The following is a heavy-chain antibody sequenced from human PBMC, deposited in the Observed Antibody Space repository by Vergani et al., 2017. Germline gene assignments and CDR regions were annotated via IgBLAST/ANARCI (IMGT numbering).Heavy chain of an antibody. CDR3: ARDSFFGVVIIPFDY. CDR2: IKQDGSGK. CDR1: GFTFSSYW. D-gene: IGHD3-3*01. Sequence: EVQLVESGGGLVQPGGSLRLSCAASGFTFSSYWMSWVRQAPGKGLEWVANIKQDGSGKYYADSVKGRFTISRDNAKNSLYLQMNSLRAEDTAVYYCARDSFFGVVIIPFDYWDQGTLVTVS. V-gene: IGHV3-7*01. J-gene: IGHJ4*02.